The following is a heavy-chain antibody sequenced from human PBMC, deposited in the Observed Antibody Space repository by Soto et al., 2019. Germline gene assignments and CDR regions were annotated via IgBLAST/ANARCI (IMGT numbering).Heavy chain of an antibody. CDR3: AREGGPKVNILYYYYGMDV. V-gene: IGHV1-8*01. CDR2: MNPNSGNT. J-gene: IGHJ6*02. D-gene: IGHD4-17*01. Sequence: WASVKVSCKASGYTFTSYDINWVRQATGQGLEWMGWMNPNSGNTGYAQKFQGRVTMTRNTSISTAYMELSSLRSEDTAVYYCAREGGPKVNILYYYYGMDVWGQGTTVTVSS. CDR1: GYTFTSYD.